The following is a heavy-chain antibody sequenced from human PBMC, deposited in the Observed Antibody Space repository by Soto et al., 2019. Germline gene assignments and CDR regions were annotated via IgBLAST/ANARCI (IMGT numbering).Heavy chain of an antibody. V-gene: IGHV4-31*03. CDR1: GGSISSGGYY. D-gene: IGHD3-22*01. Sequence: SETLSLTCTVSGGSISSGGYYWSWIRRHPGKGLEWIGYIYYSGSTYYNPSLKSRVTISVDTSKNQFSLKLSSVTAADTAVYYCARWNYYDSSGYYRSVDYWGQGTLVTVS. J-gene: IGHJ4*02. CDR2: IYYSGST. CDR3: ARWNYYDSSGYYRSVDY.